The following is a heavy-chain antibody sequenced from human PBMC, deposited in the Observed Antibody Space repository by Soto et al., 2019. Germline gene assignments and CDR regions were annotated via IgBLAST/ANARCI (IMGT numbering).Heavy chain of an antibody. CDR3: AKDSYGSGDYYYYMDV. V-gene: IGHV3-30*18. CDR2: ISYDGSNK. D-gene: IGHD3-10*01. Sequence: PGGSLRLSCAASGFTFSSYGMHWVRQAPGKGLEWVAVISYDGSNKYYADSVKGRFTISRDNSKNTLYLQMNSLRAEDTAVYYCAKDSYGSGDYYYYMDVWGKGTTVTVSS. CDR1: GFTFSSYG. J-gene: IGHJ6*03.